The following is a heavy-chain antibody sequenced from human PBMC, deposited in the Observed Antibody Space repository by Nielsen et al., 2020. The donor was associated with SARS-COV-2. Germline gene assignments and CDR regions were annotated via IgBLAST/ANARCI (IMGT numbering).Heavy chain of an antibody. CDR3: ARDTGGGGLESYQGTYYFDY. CDR2: IIPIFGTA. V-gene: IGHV1-69*13. D-gene: IGHD5-18*01. CDR1: GGTFSSYA. J-gene: IGHJ4*02. Sequence: SVKVSCKASGGTFSSYAISWVRQAPGQGLEWMGGIIPIFGTANYAQKFQGRVTITADESTSTAYMELSSLRSEYTAVFYCARDTGGGGLESYQGTYYFDYWGQGTLVTVSS.